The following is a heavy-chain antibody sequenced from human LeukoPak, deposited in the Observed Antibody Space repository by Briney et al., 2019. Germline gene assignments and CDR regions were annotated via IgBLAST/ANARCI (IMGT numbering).Heavy chain of an antibody. CDR2: IYTSGST. CDR1: GGSISSYY. CDR3: ARLPPLRSDYCMDV. D-gene: IGHD5-12*01. J-gene: IGHJ6*03. Sequence: PSETLSLTCTVSGGSISSYYWSWIRQPPGKGLEWIGYIYTSGSTNYNPSLKSRVTISVDTSKNQFSLKLSSVTAADTAVYYCARLPPLRSDYCMDVWGKGTTVTVSS. V-gene: IGHV4-4*09.